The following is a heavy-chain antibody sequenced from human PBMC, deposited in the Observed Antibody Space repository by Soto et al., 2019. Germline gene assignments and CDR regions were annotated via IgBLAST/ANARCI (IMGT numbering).Heavy chain of an antibody. CDR1: GGSIISYY. V-gene: IGHV4-59*01. CDR3: ARLTGHIDY. J-gene: IGHJ4*02. CDR2: IYYSGST. D-gene: IGHD7-27*01. Sequence: QVQLQESGPGLVKPSETLSLTCTFSGGSIISYYWSWIRQPPGKGLEWIGYIYYSGSTNYNPSLKSRVTISVDTSKNQFSLKLSSVTAADTAVYYCARLTGHIDYWGQGTLVTVSS.